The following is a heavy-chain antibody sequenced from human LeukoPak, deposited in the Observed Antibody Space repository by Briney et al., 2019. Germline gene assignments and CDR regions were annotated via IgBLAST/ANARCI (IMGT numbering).Heavy chain of an antibody. CDR1: GFTFSRFA. CDR2: INTDSSDI. V-gene: IGHV3-21*05. Sequence: GGSLRLSCAASGFTFSRFAMNWVRQAPGKGLEWISYINTDSSDIHYADSVKGRFTISRDNARNTLFLQLSSLRAEDSAVYYCVRDTFQPGLIDSWGQGTLVTVSS. CDR3: VRDTFQPGLIDS. J-gene: IGHJ4*02. D-gene: IGHD2-2*01.